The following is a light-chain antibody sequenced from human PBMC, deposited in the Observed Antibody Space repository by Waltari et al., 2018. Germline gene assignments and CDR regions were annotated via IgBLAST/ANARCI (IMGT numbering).Light chain of an antibody. CDR1: QGISNY. CDR2: AAS. J-gene: IGKJ2*01. V-gene: IGKV1-27*01. CDR3: QQSYNTPPMYT. Sequence: DIQMTQSPSSLSASVGDRVTITCRASQGISNYLAWYQQKPGKVPKLLIYAASTLQSGVPSRFSGSGSGTDLTLTISSLQPEDVATYYCQQSYNTPPMYTFGQGTKLELK.